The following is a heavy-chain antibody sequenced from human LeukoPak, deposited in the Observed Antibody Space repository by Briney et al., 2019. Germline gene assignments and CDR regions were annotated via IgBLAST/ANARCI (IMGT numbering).Heavy chain of an antibody. J-gene: IGHJ6*02. D-gene: IGHD3-3*02. V-gene: IGHV3-74*03. CDR2: INTDGSVT. Sequence: QPGGSLRLSCVASGFTFRSYWMYWVRQAPGQGPLWVSRINTDGSVTTYADSVKGRFTVSRDNAQNTLYLQINSLRAEDTAVYYCTRDGHYWSGRNYGMDVWGQGTTVTVSS. CDR3: TRDGHYWSGRNYGMDV. CDR1: GFTFRSYW.